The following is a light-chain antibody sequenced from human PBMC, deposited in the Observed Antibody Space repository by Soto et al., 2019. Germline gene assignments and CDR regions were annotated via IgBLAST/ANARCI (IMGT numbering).Light chain of an antibody. Sequence: EIVLTQSPGTLSLSPGERATLSCRASQSVRSNYLAWYQQKPGQAPRLLIYGASSRATGIPDRFSGSGSGTDFTLHISSLEPEDFAVYYCQHYGSSAYTFGQGTTLEIK. J-gene: IGKJ2*01. V-gene: IGKV3-20*01. CDR1: QSVRSNY. CDR3: QHYGSSAYT. CDR2: GAS.